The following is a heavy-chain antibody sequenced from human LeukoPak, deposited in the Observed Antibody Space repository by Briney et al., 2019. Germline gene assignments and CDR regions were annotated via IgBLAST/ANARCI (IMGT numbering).Heavy chain of an antibody. J-gene: IGHJ3*02. V-gene: IGHV4-39*07. CDR1: GGSISSGSYY. Sequence: SETLSLTCTVSGGSISSGSYYWSWIRQPAGKGLEWIGSIYHSGSTYYNPSLKSRVTISVDTSKNQFSLKLSSVTAADTAVYYCARDNGVGANADAFDIWGQGTMVTVSS. CDR2: IYHSGST. D-gene: IGHD1-26*01. CDR3: ARDNGVGANADAFDI.